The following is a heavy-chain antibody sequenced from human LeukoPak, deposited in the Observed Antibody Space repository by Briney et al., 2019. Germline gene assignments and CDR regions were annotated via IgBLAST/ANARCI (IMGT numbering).Heavy chain of an antibody. CDR3: ARVYGRRSSWYYLDY. J-gene: IGHJ4*02. V-gene: IGHV3-48*01. CDR1: GLTFSSYS. CDR2: ISSSSSTI. D-gene: IGHD6-13*01. Sequence: PGGSLRLSCAASGLTFSSYSMNWVRQAPGKGLEWVSYISSSSSTIYYADSVKGRFTISRDNAKNSLYLQMHRLRAEDTAVYYCARVYGRRSSWYYLDYWGQRTLVTVSS.